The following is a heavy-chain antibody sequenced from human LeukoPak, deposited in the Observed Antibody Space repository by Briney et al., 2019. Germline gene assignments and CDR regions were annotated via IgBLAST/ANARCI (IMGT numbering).Heavy chain of an antibody. V-gene: IGHV3-7*01. CDR2: INQDGSEK. J-gene: IGHJ6*03. CDR1: GFTFSRYW. Sequence: GGSLRLSCAASGFTFSRYWMSWVRQAPGKGLEWVANINQDGSEKYYVDSVKGRFTISRDNAKNSLYLQMNSLRAEDTAVYYCAKDRPIFGGGYMDVWGKGTTVTVSS. CDR3: AKDRPIFGGGYMDV. D-gene: IGHD3-3*01.